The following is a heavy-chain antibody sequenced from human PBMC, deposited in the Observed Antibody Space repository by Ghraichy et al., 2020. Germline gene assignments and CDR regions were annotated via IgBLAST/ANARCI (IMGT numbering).Heavy chain of an antibody. CDR3: ACDEDGGLLWFGELFAY. J-gene: IGHJ4*02. CDR2: ISGSGGST. D-gene: IGHD3-10*01. Sequence: GGSLRLSCAASGFTFSSYAMSWVRQAPGKGLEWVSAISGSGGSTYYADSVKGRFTISRDNSKNTLYLQMNSLRAEDTAVYYCACDEDGGLLWFGELFAYWGQGTLVTVSS. V-gene: IGHV3-23*01. CDR1: GFTFSSYA.